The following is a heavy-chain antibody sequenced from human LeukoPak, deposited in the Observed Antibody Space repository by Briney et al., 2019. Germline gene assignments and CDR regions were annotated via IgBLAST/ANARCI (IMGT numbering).Heavy chain of an antibody. CDR2: INPNSGGT. V-gene: IGHV1-2*02. CDR1: GYTFTGYY. Sequence: ASVKVSCRASGYTFTGYYMHWVRQAPGQGLEWMGWINPNSGGTNYAQKFQGRVTMTRDTSISTAYMELSRLRSDDTAVYYCASSPLTADAFDIWGQGTMVTVSS. D-gene: IGHD4/OR15-4a*01. J-gene: IGHJ3*02. CDR3: ASSPLTADAFDI.